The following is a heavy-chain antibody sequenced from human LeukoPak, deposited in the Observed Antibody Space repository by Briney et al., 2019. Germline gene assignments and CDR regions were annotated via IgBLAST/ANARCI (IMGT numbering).Heavy chain of an antibody. CDR3: AREGVLAGAFDI. J-gene: IGHJ3*02. Sequence: PGGSLRLSCAASGFTFSSYSMNWVRQAPGKGLEWVSSISSSSSYIYYADSVKGRFTISRDNAKNSLYLQMNSLRAEDTAVYYCAREGVLAGAFDIWGQGTMVTVSS. V-gene: IGHV3-21*01. CDR1: GFTFSSYS. CDR2: ISSSSSYI. D-gene: IGHD2-2*01.